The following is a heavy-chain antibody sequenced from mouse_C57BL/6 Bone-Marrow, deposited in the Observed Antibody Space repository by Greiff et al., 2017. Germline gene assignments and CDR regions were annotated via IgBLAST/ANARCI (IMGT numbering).Heavy chain of an antibody. J-gene: IGHJ2*01. Sequence: VQLQQPGAELVRPGSSVKLSCKASGYTFTSYWMHWVKQRPIQGLEWIGNIDPSDSETHYNQKFKDKATLTVDKSSSTAYMQLSSLTSEDSAVYYCARRDYYEGEYFDYWGQGTTLTVSS. V-gene: IGHV1-52*01. D-gene: IGHD1-1*01. CDR2: IDPSDSET. CDR3: ARRDYYEGEYFDY. CDR1: GYTFTSYW.